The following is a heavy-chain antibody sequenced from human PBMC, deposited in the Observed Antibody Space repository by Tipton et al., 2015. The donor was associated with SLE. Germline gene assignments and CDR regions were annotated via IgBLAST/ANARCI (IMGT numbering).Heavy chain of an antibody. V-gene: IGHV4-61*01. J-gene: IGHJ6*03. CDR1: GGSVSSGSYC. Sequence: LRLSCTVSGGSVSSGSYCWSWIRQPPGKGLAWIGYIYYSGSTRYNPSLKSRVTMSVDTSKNQFSLKLRSVTAADTAVYYCARDRTSDFWGHMDVWGKGTTVTVSS. CDR3: ARDRTSDFWGHMDV. CDR2: IYYSGST. D-gene: IGHD3-3*01.